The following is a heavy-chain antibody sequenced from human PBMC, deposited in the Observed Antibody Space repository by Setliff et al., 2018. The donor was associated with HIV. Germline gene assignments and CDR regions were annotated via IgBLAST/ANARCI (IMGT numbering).Heavy chain of an antibody. D-gene: IGHD3-10*01. V-gene: IGHV4-39*07. CDR3: ARDLHANYHVVEI. CDR1: GGSISSSSYY. J-gene: IGHJ3*02. Sequence: SETLSLTCTVSGGSISSSSYYWGWIRQPPGKGLEWIGNIYSGGTTYYNSSLRSRVTISVDTSKNQFSLKLNSVTAADTAVYFCARDLHANYHVVEIWGPGTKVTVSS. CDR2: IYSGGTT.